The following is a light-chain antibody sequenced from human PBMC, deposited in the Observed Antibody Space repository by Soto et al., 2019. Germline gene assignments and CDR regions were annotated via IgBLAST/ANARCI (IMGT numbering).Light chain of an antibody. CDR2: GAS. Sequence: EIVMTPSPATLSVSPGERATLSCRASQSVSSNLAWYQQKPGQAPRLLIYGASTRATGIPARFSGSGSGTEYTLTISNLQAEDFAVYYCQQFNNWPHTFGQGTRLEI. J-gene: IGKJ5*01. V-gene: IGKV3-15*01. CDR1: QSVSSN. CDR3: QQFNNWPHT.